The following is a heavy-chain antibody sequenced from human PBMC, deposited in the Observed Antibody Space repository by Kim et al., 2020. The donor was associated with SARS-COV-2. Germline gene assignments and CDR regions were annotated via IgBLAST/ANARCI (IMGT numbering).Heavy chain of an antibody. Sequence: YADSVKGRFTISRDNSKNTLYLQMNSLRAEDTAVYYCARGYGSGSYYKDYWGQGTLVTVSS. CDR3: ARGYGSGSYYKDY. D-gene: IGHD3-10*01. J-gene: IGHJ4*02. V-gene: IGHV3-33*01.